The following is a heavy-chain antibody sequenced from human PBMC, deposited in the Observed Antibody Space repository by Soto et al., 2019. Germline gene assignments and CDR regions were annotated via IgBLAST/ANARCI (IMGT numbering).Heavy chain of an antibody. CDR3: ARDHHSSGWYDNFDY. CDR1: GYTFTSYG. CDR2: ISAYNGNT. D-gene: IGHD6-19*01. Sequence: ASVKVSCKASGYTFTSYGISWVRQAPGQGLEWMGWISAYNGNTNYAQKLQGRVTMTTDTSTSTAYMELRSLRSDDTAVYYCARDHHSSGWYDNFDYWGQGTLVTVP. V-gene: IGHV1-18*01. J-gene: IGHJ4*02.